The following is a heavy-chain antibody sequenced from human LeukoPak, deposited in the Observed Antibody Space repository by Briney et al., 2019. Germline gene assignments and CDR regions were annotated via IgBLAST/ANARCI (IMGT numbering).Heavy chain of an antibody. CDR3: ARGDLDY. J-gene: IGHJ4*01. Sequence: GGSLRLSCGVSGFTFSSYWMTRARQAPGRGLEWVATVKPDGNEKFYVDSVKGRFAISRDNARNSVYLEMNSLRVEDTAVYLCARGDLDYWGQGTLVTVSS. V-gene: IGHV3-7*01. CDR2: VKPDGNEK. CDR1: GFTFSSYW.